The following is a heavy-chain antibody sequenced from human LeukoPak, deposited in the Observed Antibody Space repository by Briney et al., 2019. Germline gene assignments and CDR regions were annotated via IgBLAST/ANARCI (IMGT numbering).Heavy chain of an antibody. Sequence: SETLSLTCTVSGGSISSYYWSWIRQPPGKGLEWIGYIYYSGSTNYNPSLKSRVTISVDTSKNQFSLKLSSVTAADTAVYYCARPLIPYYYYYYMDVWGKGTTVTVSS. CDR3: ARPLIPYYYYYYMDV. CDR2: IYYSGST. D-gene: IGHD2-2*02. J-gene: IGHJ6*03. CDR1: GGSISSYY. V-gene: IGHV4-59*01.